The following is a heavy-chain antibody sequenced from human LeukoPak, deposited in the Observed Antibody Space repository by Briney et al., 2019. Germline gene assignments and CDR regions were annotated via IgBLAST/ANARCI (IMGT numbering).Heavy chain of an antibody. CDR2: ISDYNGNT. V-gene: IGHV1-18*01. D-gene: IGHD6-19*01. CDR1: GYTFTSYG. CDR3: ASCTGYSSGWYGESGYYYYYMDV. Sequence: ASVKVSCKASGYTFTSYGISWVRQAPGQGLEWMGWISDYNGNTNYAQKLQGRVTMTTDTSTSTAYMELRSLRSDDTAVYYCASCTGYSSGWYGESGYYYYYMDVWGKGTTVTVSS. J-gene: IGHJ6*03.